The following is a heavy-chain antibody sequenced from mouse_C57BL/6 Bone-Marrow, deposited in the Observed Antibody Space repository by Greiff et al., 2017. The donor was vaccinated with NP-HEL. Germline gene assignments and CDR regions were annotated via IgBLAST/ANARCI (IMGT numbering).Heavy chain of an antibody. CDR1: GFTFSSYA. V-gene: IGHV5-4*01. Sequence: EVKLVESGGGLVKPGGSLKLSCAASGFTFSSYAMSWVRQTPEKRLEWVATISRDNAKNNLYLQMSHLKSEDTAMYYCARDFPRDYWGQGTTLTVSS. J-gene: IGHJ2*01. CDR3: ARDFPRDY.